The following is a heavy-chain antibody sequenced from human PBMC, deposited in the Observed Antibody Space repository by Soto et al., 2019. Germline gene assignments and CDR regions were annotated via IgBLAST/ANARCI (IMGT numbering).Heavy chain of an antibody. CDR3: VAEAAFTRWLDV. CDR1: GYTSKSYY. V-gene: IGHV1-46*02. D-gene: IGHD6-25*01. Sequence: QVQLVQSGAEVKKPGASVKISCKASGYTSKSYYIHWVRQAPGEGLEWMALISPNGVETFYAKKIQGRVTLTRDTSTSTVTMELSSLGSEDTAQYYWVAEAAFTRWLDVWGQGTLVTVSS. J-gene: IGHJ5*02. CDR2: ISPNGVET.